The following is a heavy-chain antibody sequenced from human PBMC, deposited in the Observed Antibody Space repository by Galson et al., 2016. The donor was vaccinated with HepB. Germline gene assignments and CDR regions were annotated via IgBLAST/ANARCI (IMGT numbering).Heavy chain of an antibody. CDR1: GFTVSNNY. D-gene: IGHD3-16*02. V-gene: IGHV3-53*01. J-gene: IGHJ4*02. CDR3: TCGRSPGAY. Sequence: SLRLSCAASGFTVSNNYMSWVHQAPGKGLECVSLIYSGGSTSYADSVKGRFTISRDHFKNTLYLQMNSLRAEDTAVYFCTCGRSPGAYWGQGTLVTVSS. CDR2: IYSGGST.